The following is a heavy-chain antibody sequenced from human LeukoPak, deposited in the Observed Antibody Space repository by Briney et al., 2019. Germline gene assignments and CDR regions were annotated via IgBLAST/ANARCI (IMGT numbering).Heavy chain of an antibody. Sequence: GASVTVSCKASGGTFSSYAISWGRQAPGQGLEWMGRIVPILGIANYAQKFQGRVTITADKSTSTAYMELSSLRSEDTAVYYCARTALGAGRTKRLITMVRGVIYWGQGTLVTVSS. J-gene: IGHJ4*02. CDR3: ARTALGAGRTKRLITMVRGVIY. D-gene: IGHD3-10*01. CDR1: GGTFSSYA. V-gene: IGHV1-69*10. CDR2: IVPILGIA.